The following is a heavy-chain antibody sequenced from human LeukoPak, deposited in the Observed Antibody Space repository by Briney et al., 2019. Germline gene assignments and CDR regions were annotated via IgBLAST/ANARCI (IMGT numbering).Heavy chain of an antibody. CDR2: IKQDGSEK. V-gene: IGHV3-7*04. CDR1: GFTFSSDW. CDR3: VRALLSSDAY. Sequence: GGSLRLSCAASGFTFSSDWMDWVRQALGKGLEWVANIKQDGSEKYYVDSVKGRFTISRDNANKSLYLQMNSLRAEDTAVYYCVRALLSSDAYWGQGTLVTVSS. J-gene: IGHJ4*02. D-gene: IGHD2/OR15-2a*01.